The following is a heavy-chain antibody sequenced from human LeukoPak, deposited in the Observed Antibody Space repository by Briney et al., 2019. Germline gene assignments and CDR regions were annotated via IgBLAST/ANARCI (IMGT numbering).Heavy chain of an antibody. CDR3: VRAGGPHTVDV. CDR2: INQNGSAK. V-gene: IGHV3-7*01. CDR1: GFSFSIYL. Sequence: GGSLRLSCAASGFSFSIYLMSWVRQAPGKGLEWVANINQNGSAKYYVDSVKGRFTISRDNAKNTLSLQMNSLRAEDTAVLYCVRAGGPHTVDVWGQGTTVTVSS. J-gene: IGHJ6*02. D-gene: IGHD2-8*02.